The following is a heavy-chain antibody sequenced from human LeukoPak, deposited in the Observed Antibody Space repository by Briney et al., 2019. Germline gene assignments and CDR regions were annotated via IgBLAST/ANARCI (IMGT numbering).Heavy chain of an antibody. D-gene: IGHD2-2*01. CDR2: ISYDGSNK. Sequence: GRSLRLSCAASGFTFSSYGMHWVRQAPGKGLEWVAVISYDGSNKYYADSVKGRFTISRNNSKNMLYLQMNSLRAEDTAVYYCAKGSIRRYQPLPSGVDYWGQGTLVTVSS. J-gene: IGHJ4*02. CDR3: AKGSIRRYQPLPSGVDY. V-gene: IGHV3-30*18. CDR1: GFTFSSYG.